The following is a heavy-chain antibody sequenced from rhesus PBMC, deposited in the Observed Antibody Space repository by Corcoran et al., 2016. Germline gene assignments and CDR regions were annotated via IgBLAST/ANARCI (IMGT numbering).Heavy chain of an antibody. Sequence: EVQLVESGGALVQAGGSLRLSCAASGLTFSHYWMNWVRQAPGKGLEWVGFIKNQADGGTAAYAESVKGRFAISRDDSRNTLYLQMNSLKTEDTAFYYCTAYGSIYGSLDFWGRGVLVTVSS. V-gene: IGHV3-16*01. J-gene: IGHJ5-2*02. CDR3: TAYGSIYGSLDF. D-gene: IGHD4-29*01. CDR2: IKNQADGGTA. CDR1: GLTFSHYW.